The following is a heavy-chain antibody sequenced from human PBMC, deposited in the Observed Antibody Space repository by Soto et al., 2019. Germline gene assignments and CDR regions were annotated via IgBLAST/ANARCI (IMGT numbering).Heavy chain of an antibody. J-gene: IGHJ3*02. V-gene: IGHV4-34*01. CDR2: INHSGST. CDR1: GMSIPGYN. CDR3: ARSRYYDSSGYRALDAFDI. D-gene: IGHD3-22*01. Sequence: SETLYLNCAFLGMSIPGYNWKWIRQPHVNGLDCIGEINHSGSTNYYGSLKRRVTISVDTSRNQFSLKLSSVTAADTSLYYCARSRYYDSSGYRALDAFDIWGQGTMVT.